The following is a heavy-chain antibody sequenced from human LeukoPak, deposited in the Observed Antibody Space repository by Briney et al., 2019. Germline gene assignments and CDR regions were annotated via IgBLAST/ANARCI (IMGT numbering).Heavy chain of an antibody. V-gene: IGHV1-3*01. J-gene: IGHJ4*02. D-gene: IGHD3-10*01. CDR3: AGSPVSGSYPDC. CDR2: INAGNGNT. Sequence: GASVKVSCKASGYTFTSYAMHWVRQAPGQRLEWMGWINAGNGNTKYSQKFQGRVTITRDTSASTAYMELSSLRSEDTALYYCAGSPVSGSYPDCWGQGTLVTVSS. CDR1: GYTFTSYA.